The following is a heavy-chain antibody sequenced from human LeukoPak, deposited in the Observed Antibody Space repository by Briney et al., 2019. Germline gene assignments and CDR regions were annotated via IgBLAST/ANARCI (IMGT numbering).Heavy chain of an antibody. CDR3: AREPGVILSGHLYRLNAFDI. Sequence: ASVKVSCKASGYTFTSYYMHWVRQAPGQGLEWMGIINPSGGSTSYAQKFQGRVTMTRDTSTSTVYMELSSLRSEDTAVYYCAREPGVILSGHLYRLNAFDIWGQGTMVTVSS. CDR2: INPSGGST. CDR1: GYTFTSYY. V-gene: IGHV1-46*01. J-gene: IGHJ3*02. D-gene: IGHD3-9*01.